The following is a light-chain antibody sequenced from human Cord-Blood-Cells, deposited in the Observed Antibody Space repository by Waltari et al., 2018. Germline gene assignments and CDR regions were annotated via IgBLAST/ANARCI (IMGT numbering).Light chain of an antibody. CDR2: AAS. J-gene: IGKJ2*01. V-gene: IGKV1-39*01. CDR1: PSISSY. Sequence: DIQMTQSPSSLSASVGDRVTITCRASPSISSYLNWYQQKPGKAPKLLIYAASSLQSWVPSRFSGSGSGTDFTLTISSLQPEDFATYYCQQSYSTPYTFGQGTKLEIK. CDR3: QQSYSTPYT.